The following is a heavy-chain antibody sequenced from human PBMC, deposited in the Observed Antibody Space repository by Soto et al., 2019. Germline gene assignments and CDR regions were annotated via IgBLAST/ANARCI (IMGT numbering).Heavy chain of an antibody. J-gene: IGHJ4*02. CDR2: INAGNGNT. Sequence: QVQLVQSGAEEKKPGASVKVSCKASGYTFTSYAMHWVRQAPGQRLEWMGWINAGNGNTKYSQKFQGRVTITRDTSASTAYMELSSMRSEDTAVYDCARSSNSSSLLDYWGQGTLVTVSS. V-gene: IGHV1-3*05. D-gene: IGHD6-6*01. CDR1: GYTFTSYA. CDR3: ARSSNSSSLLDY.